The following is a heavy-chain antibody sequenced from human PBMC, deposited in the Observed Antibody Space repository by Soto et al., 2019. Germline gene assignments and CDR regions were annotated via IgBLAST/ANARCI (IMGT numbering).Heavy chain of an antibody. CDR3: AKDWRGSGMYGWFDP. V-gene: IGHV3-23*01. CDR1: GFTFSSYA. Sequence: EVQLLESGGGMVQPGGSLRLSCAVSGFTFSSYAMGWVRQTPGRGLEWVSSISISGDRTYYADSVKGRFTISRDNSKDTLVLQMSSLRAEDTAVYYCAKDWRGSGMYGWFDPWGQGTLVTVSS. D-gene: IGHD1-26*01. J-gene: IGHJ5*02. CDR2: ISISGDRT.